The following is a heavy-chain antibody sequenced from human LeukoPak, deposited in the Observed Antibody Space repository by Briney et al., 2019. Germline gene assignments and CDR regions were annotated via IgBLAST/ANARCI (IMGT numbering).Heavy chain of an antibody. J-gene: IGHJ4*02. D-gene: IGHD6-25*01. CDR3: ATSDDSAATY. CDR1: GFTFSNYG. CDR2: VWYDGSDK. V-gene: IGHV3-33*08. Sequence: PAESLRLSCAASGFTFSNYGMHWVRQAPGKGLDRMAVVWYDGSDKYYGDSVQGRFTISRDNSKNTLYLQMNYLRVEDTAFYYCATSDDSAATYWGQGTLVTVSS.